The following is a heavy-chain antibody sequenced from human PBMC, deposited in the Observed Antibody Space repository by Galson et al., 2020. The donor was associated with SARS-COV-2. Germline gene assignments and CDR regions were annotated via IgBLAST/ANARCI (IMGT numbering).Heavy chain of an antibody. D-gene: IGHD2-15*01. V-gene: IGHV3-48*03. CDR2: ISSSGTNI. J-gene: IGHJ3*02. CDR1: GFTFSSYE. CDR3: ASPYLVAASFFGAFDS. Sequence: GGSLRLSCAGSGFTFSSYEMNWVRQAPGKGLEWVSYISSSGTNIYYADSVKGRFTISRDNAKNSLYLQMTSLRAEDTAVYYCASPYLVAASFFGAFDSWGQGTMVTVSS.